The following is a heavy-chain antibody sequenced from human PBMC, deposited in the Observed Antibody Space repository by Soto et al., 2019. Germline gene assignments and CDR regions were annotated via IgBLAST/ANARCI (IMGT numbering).Heavy chain of an antibody. CDR3: ARHVGDGSYAMLGY. D-gene: IGHD3-16*01. V-gene: IGHV4-30-4*01. CDR2: MYYSGST. CDR1: GGSIRSGDNY. Sequence: SETLSLTCTVSGGSIRSGDNYWSWIRQPPGKGLEWIGYMYYSGSTYYNPSLRDRVTISVDTSKNQFSLKLSSVTAADTAVYYCARHVGDGSYAMLGYWGQGTLVTVSS. J-gene: IGHJ4*02.